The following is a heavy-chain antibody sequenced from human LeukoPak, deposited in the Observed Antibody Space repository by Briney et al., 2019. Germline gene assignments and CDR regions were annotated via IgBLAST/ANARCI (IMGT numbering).Heavy chain of an antibody. D-gene: IGHD5-24*01. CDR2: INPTGGST. Sequence: GGSLRLSCAASGFTFSTYAVSWVRQAPGKGLEWISSINPTGGSTNYADSVKGRFTISRDNSKNTLYLQMNSLRAEDTAVYYCAKDLGRWLQEFDYWGQGTLVTVSS. V-gene: IGHV3-23*01. CDR1: GFTFSTYA. CDR3: AKDLGRWLQEFDY. J-gene: IGHJ4*02.